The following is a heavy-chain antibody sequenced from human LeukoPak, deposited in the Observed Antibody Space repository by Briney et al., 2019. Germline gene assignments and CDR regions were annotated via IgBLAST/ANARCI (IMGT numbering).Heavy chain of an antibody. Sequence: SETLSLTCTVSGGSISSGGYYWSWIRQHPGKGLEWIGYIYYSGSTYYNPSLKSRVTISVDTSKNQFSLKLSSVTAADTAVYYCASRPYSGSYYWFDPWGQGTLVTVSS. CDR2: IYYSGST. J-gene: IGHJ5*02. D-gene: IGHD1-26*01. V-gene: IGHV4-31*03. CDR3: ASRPYSGSYYWFDP. CDR1: GGSISSGGYY.